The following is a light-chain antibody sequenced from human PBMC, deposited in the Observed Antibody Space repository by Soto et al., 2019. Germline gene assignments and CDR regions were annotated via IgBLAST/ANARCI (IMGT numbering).Light chain of an antibody. CDR2: IAY. CDR1: QNVNSAY. Sequence: EIVLTQSPGTLSLYQGERATLSCRATQNVNSAYLAWYQQKPGQAPRLLIYIAYRRATGIPDRFSGSGSGTDFTLTINRLEPEYFAVYYFQQYGTSPWTFSLWTKVEVK. J-gene: IGKJ1*01. CDR3: QQYGTSPWT. V-gene: IGKV3-20*01.